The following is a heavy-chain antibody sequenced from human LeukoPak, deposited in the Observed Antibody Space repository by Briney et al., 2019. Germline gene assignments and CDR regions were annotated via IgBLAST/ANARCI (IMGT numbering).Heavy chain of an antibody. CDR3: ATDISWFDP. J-gene: IGHJ5*02. V-gene: IGHV4-4*07. CDR2: ISASGST. CDR1: GGSISSYY. Sequence: SETLSLTCTVSGGSISSYYRSWIRQPAGKGLEWIGRISASGSTNYAPSLRSRVTMSVDTSTNQFSLKLSSVTAADTAVYYCATDISWFDPWGRGTLVTVSS.